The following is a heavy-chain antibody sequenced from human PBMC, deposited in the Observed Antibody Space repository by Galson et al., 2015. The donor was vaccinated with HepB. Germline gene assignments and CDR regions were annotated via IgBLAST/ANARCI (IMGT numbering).Heavy chain of an antibody. CDR2: IWYDGSKQ. D-gene: IGHD6-6*01. Sequence: SLRLSCAASGFSFSSYGMNWVRQAPGKGLEWVAIIWYDGSKQYYADSVEGRFTVSRDNSKNTMYLRMNSLRAEDTAIYYCVREMGISSDDKHFYWGRGTLVTGSS. CDR3: VREMGISSDDKHFY. J-gene: IGHJ4*02. CDR1: GFSFSSYG. V-gene: IGHV3-33*01.